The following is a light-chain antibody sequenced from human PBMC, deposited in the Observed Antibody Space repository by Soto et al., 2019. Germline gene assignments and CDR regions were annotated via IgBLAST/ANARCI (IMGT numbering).Light chain of an antibody. CDR3: QQYGSSPFT. J-gene: IGKJ3*01. Sequence: EIVLTQSPGTLSLSPGERATLSCRASQSVSSSYLAWYQQKPGQAPRLLIYGASSRATGIPDRFSGSGSGTDFTLTISSLEPEDFAVYYCQQYGSSPFTIGPGTKVDIQ. CDR2: GAS. V-gene: IGKV3-20*01. CDR1: QSVSSSY.